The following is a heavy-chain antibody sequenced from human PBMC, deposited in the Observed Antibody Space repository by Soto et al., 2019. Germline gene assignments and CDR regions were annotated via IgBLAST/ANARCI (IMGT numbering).Heavy chain of an antibody. CDR3: ATRFYTSGVLSDY. D-gene: IGHD2-2*02. Sequence: SDTLSLTCTVSRASISDHYYMWIRQSPGKGLEYIGYIHNGGSTNYNPSLKSRVIISVDTSKNQFSLKLTSVTAADTAVYYCATRFYTSGVLSDYWGQGTPVTVS. CDR1: RASISDHY. CDR2: IHNGGST. V-gene: IGHV4-59*07. J-gene: IGHJ4*02.